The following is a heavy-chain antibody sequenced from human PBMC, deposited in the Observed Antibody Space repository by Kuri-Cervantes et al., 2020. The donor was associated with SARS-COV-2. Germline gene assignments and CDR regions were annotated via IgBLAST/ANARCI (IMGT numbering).Heavy chain of an antibody. CDR3: ARDLSWAAAGSLDY. J-gene: IGHJ4*02. CDR2: ISYDGSNK. D-gene: IGHD6-13*01. Sequence: GESLKISCAASGFTFSSYWMHWVRQAPGKGLEWVAVISYDGSNKYYADSVKGRFTISRDNSKNTLYLQMNSLRAEDTAVYYCARDLSWAAAGSLDYWGQGTLVTVSS. V-gene: IGHV3-30-3*01. CDR1: GFTFSSYW.